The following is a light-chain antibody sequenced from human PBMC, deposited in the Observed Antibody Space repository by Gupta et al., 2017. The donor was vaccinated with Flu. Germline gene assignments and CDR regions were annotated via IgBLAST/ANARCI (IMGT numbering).Light chain of an antibody. Sequence: IVMTQSPVNLSVSPGERATLSCRASQTVVTNLAWYQHKRGQAPRLLIYGASTRVPGIPARFSGSGSGTEFTLTISGLQSDDFAIYYCQQDNNWPPLTFGGGTKVEIK. CDR2: GAS. CDR3: QQDNNWPPLT. J-gene: IGKJ4*01. CDR1: QTVVTN. V-gene: IGKV3-15*01.